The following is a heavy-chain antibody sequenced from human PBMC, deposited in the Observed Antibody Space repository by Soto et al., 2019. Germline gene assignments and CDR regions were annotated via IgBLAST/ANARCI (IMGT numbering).Heavy chain of an antibody. V-gene: IGHV4-59*04. CDR2: IYYSGST. CDR3: ARTGRVDAFDI. Sequence: QVQLQESGPGLVKPSETLSLTCTVSGGSISSYYWSWIRQPPGKGLEWIGYIYYSGSTYYNPSLKSRVTMSVDTSKNQFSLKLSSVTAVDTAVYYCARTGRVDAFDIWGQGTMVTVSS. D-gene: IGHD1-1*01. CDR1: GGSISSYY. J-gene: IGHJ3*02.